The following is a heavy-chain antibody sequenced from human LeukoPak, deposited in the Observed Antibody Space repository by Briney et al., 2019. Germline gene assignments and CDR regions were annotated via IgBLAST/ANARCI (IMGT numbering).Heavy chain of an antibody. CDR2: IYHSGST. CDR1: GYSISSGYY. V-gene: IGHV4-38-2*02. J-gene: IGHJ3*02. D-gene: IGHD3-22*01. CDR3: ARGYYDSTGYFLHAFDI. Sequence: SETLSLTCTVSGYSISSGYYWGWIRQPPGKGLEWIGSIYHSGSTYYNPSLKSRVTISVDTSKNQFSLKLSSVTAADTAVYYCARGYYDSTGYFLHAFDIWGQGTRVTVSS.